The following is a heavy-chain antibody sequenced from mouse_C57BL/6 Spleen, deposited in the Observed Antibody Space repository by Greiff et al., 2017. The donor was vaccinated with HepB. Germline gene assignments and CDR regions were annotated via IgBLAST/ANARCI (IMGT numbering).Heavy chain of an antibody. J-gene: IGHJ2*01. V-gene: IGHV14-1*01. CDR2: IDPEDGDT. D-gene: IGHD2-2*01. Sequence: VQLQQSGAELVRPGASVKLSCTASGFNIKDYYMHWVKQRPEQGLEWIGRIDPEDGDTEYAPKFQGKATMTADTSSNTAYLQLSSLTSEDTAVYYCTCYGNDPDFDYWGQGTTLTVSS. CDR3: TCYGNDPDFDY. CDR1: GFNIKDYY.